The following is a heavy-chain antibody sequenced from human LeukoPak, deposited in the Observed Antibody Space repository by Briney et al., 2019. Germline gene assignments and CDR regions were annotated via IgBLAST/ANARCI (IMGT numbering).Heavy chain of an antibody. CDR2: MNPNSGNT. CDR1: GYTFTSYD. J-gene: IGHJ6*02. CDR3: ARCSSGWYWYYYYGMDV. Sequence: ASVKVSCKASGYTFTSYDINWVRQATGQGLEWMGWMNPNSGNTGYAQKFQGRVTMTRNTSISTAYMELSSLRSEDTAVYYRARCSSGWYWYYYYGMDVWGQGTTVTVSS. V-gene: IGHV1-8*01. D-gene: IGHD6-19*01.